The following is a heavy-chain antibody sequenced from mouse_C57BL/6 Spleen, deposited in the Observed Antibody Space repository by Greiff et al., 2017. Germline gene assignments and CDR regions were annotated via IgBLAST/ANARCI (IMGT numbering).Heavy chain of an antibody. D-gene: IGHD2-3*01. J-gene: IGHJ2*01. Sequence: VKLQQPGAELVKPGASVKLSCKASGYTFTSYWMHWVKQRPGQGLEWIGMIHPNSGSTNYNEKFKSKATLTVDKSSSTAYMQLSSLTSEDSAVYYCACDGYYRAFYYWGQGTTLTVSS. CDR3: ACDGYYRAFYY. CDR2: IHPNSGST. CDR1: GYTFTSYW. V-gene: IGHV1-64*01.